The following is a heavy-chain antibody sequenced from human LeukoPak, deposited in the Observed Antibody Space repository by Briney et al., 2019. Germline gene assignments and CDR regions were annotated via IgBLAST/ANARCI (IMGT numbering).Heavy chain of an antibody. CDR3: ARVGVVATNAIAVASYCGMDV. V-gene: IGHV1-18*01. D-gene: IGHD5-12*01. Sequence: ASVPDSCKASGYTFTSYGISWVRQAPGQGLEWMGWISAYNGNTNYAQKLQGRVTMTTDTSSKAEYMELRSLRSDDTAVYYCARVGVVATNAIAVASYCGMDVWD. J-gene: IGHJ6*02. CDR1: GYTFTSYG. CDR2: ISAYNGNT.